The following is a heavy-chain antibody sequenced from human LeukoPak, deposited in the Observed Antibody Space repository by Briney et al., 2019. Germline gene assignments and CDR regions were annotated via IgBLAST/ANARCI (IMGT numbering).Heavy chain of an antibody. D-gene: IGHD5-24*01. CDR2: INAGNGHT. CDR3: ARGIWSATRVDYYLDN. CDR1: GYIFSGYA. V-gene: IGHV1-3*01. Sequence: ASVKVSCKASGYIFSGYAIHWVRQAPGQRFEWMGWINAGNGHTKYSQNFQGRVTITRDSSANIVYMELSSLTSEDTAVYYCARGIWSATRVDYYLDNWGQGTLVTVSS. J-gene: IGHJ4*02.